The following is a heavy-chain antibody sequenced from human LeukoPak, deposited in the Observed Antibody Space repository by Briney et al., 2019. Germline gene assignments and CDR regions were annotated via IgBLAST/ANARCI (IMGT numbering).Heavy chain of an antibody. CDR1: GFTVSSNY. D-gene: IGHD3-9*01. CDR3: AREPQRHYDIVNGYYTDDDFDI. CDR2: IYSGVAT. J-gene: IGHJ3*02. V-gene: IGHV3-66*01. Sequence: GVSLRLSCAASGFTVSSNYMSWVRQAPGKGREGVSIIYSGVATYYGDSVKGRFTISRDNSKNTLSRQMNSLTAEDTDVYYCAREPQRHYDIVNGYYTDDDFDIWGQGTTVTVSS.